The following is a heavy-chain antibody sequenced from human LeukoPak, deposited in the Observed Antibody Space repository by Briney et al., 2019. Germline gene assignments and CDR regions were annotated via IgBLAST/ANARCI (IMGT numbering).Heavy chain of an antibody. CDR2: ISRSGSTI. V-gene: IGHV3-48*03. CDR1: TFTFSNYE. CDR3: ASGYDLPY. D-gene: IGHD5-12*01. J-gene: IGHJ4*02. Sequence: GGSLRLSCAASTFTFSNYEMNWVRQAPGKGLERISYISRSGSTIYYADSVKGRFTISRDNAKNSLYLQMNSLGAEDTAVYYCASGYDLPYWGQGTLVTVSS.